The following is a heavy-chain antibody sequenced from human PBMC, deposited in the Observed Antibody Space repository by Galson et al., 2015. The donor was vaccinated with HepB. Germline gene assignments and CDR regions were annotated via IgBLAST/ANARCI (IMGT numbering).Heavy chain of an antibody. CDR3: AKDSPRAPLRFLEWLSGLIDY. CDR2: ISGSGGST. CDR1: GFTFSSYA. V-gene: IGHV3-23*01. J-gene: IGHJ4*02. Sequence: SLRLSCAASGFTFSSYAMSWVRQAPGKGLEWVSAISGSGGSTYYADSVKGRFTISRDNSKNTLYLQMNSLRAEDTAVYYCAKDSPRAPLRFLEWLSGLIDYWGQGTLVTVSS. D-gene: IGHD3-3*01.